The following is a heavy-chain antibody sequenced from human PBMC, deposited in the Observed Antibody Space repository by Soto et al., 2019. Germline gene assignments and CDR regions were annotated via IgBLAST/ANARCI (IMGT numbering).Heavy chain of an antibody. D-gene: IGHD6-13*01. CDR1: GDSISSTKW. CDR3: ARRAAAGDIDS. CDR2: IYHSGST. Sequence: QVQLQETGPGLVKPSGTLSLTCAVSGDSISSTKWWSWVRQPPGKGLEWIGEIYHSGSTNYNPSLKSRVTTSVDKSKNQFSLKVSSVTAADTAVYYCARRAAAGDIDSWGQGTLVTVSS. V-gene: IGHV4-4*02. J-gene: IGHJ4*02.